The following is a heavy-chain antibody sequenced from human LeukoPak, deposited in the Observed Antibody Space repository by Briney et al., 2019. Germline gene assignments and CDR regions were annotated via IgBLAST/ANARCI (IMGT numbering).Heavy chain of an antibody. CDR2: INTNTGNP. J-gene: IGHJ6*02. D-gene: IGHD6-13*01. V-gene: IGHV7-4-1*02. CDR3: ARTLPGTNYYYYGMDV. CDR1: GYTFTSYA. Sequence: ASVKVSCKASGYTFTSYAMNWVRQAPGQGLEWMGWINTNTGNPTYAQGFTGRFVFSLDTSVSTAYLQISSLKAEDTAVYYCARTLPGTNYYYYGMDVWGQGTTVTVSS.